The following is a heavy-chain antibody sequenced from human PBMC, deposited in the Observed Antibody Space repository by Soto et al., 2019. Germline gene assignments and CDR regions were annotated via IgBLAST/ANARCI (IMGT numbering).Heavy chain of an antibody. CDR2: IYYSGST. D-gene: IGHD5-18*01. CDR3: ARGGYSYGYRFDY. Sequence: ASETLSLTCTVSGGSITSGGYYWSWIRQHPGKGLEWIGHIYYSGSTRYNPSLESRVTISVGTSESQFSLKLNSVTAADAAVYYCARGGYSYGYRFDYWGQGTLVTVSS. CDR1: GGSITSGGYY. J-gene: IGHJ4*02. V-gene: IGHV4-31*03.